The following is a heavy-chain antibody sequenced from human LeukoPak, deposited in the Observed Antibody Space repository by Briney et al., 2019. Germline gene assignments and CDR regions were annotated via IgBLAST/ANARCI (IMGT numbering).Heavy chain of an antibody. V-gene: IGHV4-59*01. CDR2: IYYSGST. J-gene: IGHJ5*02. D-gene: IGHD2-2*02. CDR1: GGSISDYY. Sequence: SETLSLTCTVSGGSISDYYWSWIRQPPGKGLEWIGFIYYSGSTNYNPSLKSRVTISVDTSKNQFSLKLSSVTAADTAVYYCARDGCSSTSCYNRWFDPWGQGTLVTVSS. CDR3: ARDGCSSTSCYNRWFDP.